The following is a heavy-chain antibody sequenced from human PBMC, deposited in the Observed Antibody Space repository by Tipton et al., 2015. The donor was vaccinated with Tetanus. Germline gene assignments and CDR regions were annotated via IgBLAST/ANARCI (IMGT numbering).Heavy chain of an antibody. D-gene: IGHD2-2*01. J-gene: IGHJ3*01. CDR2: IYYTGDT. CDR3: ARRSYCSSSRCFDAFDL. CDR1: GGSINNFY. Sequence: TLSLTCTVSGGSINNFYWNWIRQSPGKGLEWLGNIYYTGDTDYNPSLRGRATISLDKAKNHFSLRLRSVTAADTALYYCARRSYCSSSRCFDAFDLWGQGTMVTASS. V-gene: IGHV4-59*13.